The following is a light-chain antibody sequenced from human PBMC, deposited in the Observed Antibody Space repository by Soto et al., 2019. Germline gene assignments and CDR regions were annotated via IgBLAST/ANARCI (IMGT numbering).Light chain of an antibody. CDR1: SSDVGGYNY. CDR3: TSYAVSDNFCV. V-gene: IGLV2-8*01. CDR2: EVS. J-gene: IGLJ1*01. Sequence: QSVLTQPPSASGSPGQSVTISCIGTSSDVGGYNYVSWYQQYPGKAPKLMIYEVSKRPSGVPDRFSGFKSGNTASLTVSGLQPEDEADYYCTSYAVSDNFCVFGTGTKVTV.